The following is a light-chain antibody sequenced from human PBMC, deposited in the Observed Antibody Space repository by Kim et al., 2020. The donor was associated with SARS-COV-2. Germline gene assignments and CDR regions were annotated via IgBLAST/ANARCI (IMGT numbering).Light chain of an antibody. CDR2: EDS. Sequence: VCPGQTYCSNWSGDKLGDKYGCWDQEKPSQSPVLDIYEDSKRHSGIPERFSGSNSGNTATLTISGTQAMDEADYYCQAWDSSTEVVFGGGTQRTVL. CDR3: QAWDSSTEVV. J-gene: IGLJ2*01. V-gene: IGLV3-1*01. CDR1: KLGDKY.